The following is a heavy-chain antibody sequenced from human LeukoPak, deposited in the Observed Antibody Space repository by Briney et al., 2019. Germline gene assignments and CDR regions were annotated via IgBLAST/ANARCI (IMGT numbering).Heavy chain of an antibody. CDR1: RFTFSSYS. J-gene: IGHJ6*03. CDR2: ISSSSSTI. CDR3: ARDFGDYSYCYYMDV. D-gene: IGHD4-17*01. Sequence: GGSLRLSCAASRFTFSSYSMNWVRQAPGKGLEWVSYISSSSSTIYYADSVKGRFTISRDNAKNSLYLQMNSLRAEDTAVYYCARDFGDYSYCYYMDVWGKGTTVTVSS. V-gene: IGHV3-48*01.